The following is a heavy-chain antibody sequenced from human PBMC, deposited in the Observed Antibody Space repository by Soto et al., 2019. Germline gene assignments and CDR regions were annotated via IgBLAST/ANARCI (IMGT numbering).Heavy chain of an antibody. Sequence: PSETLSLTCTVSGGSILDSTYYWAWIRQSPGKGLEWIGTIFYSGGTFYTPSLKRRVTMSVDTSNNQFSLKLSSVTAADTAVYYCARQASGYYYGWFDPWGQGTLVTVSS. CDR3: ARQASGYYYGWFDP. CDR1: GGSILDSTYY. CDR2: IFYSGGT. D-gene: IGHD3-22*01. V-gene: IGHV4-39*01. J-gene: IGHJ5*02.